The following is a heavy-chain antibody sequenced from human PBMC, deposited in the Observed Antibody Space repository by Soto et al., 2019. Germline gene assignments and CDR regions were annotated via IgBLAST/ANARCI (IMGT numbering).Heavy chain of an antibody. CDR1: GGSISSGGYY. CDR3: AREEGGGYDHRWFDP. J-gene: IGHJ5*02. CDR2: IYYSGST. V-gene: IGHV4-31*03. Sequence: QVQLQESGPGLVKPSQTLSLTCTVSGGSISSGGYYWSWIRQHPGKGLEWIGYIYYSGSTYYNPSPKSRVTISVDTSKNQCSLKLSSVTAADTAVYYCAREEGGGYDHRWFDPWGQGTLVTVSS. D-gene: IGHD5-12*01.